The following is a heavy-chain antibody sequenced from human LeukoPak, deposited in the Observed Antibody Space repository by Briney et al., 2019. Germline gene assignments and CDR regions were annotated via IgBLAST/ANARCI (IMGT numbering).Heavy chain of an antibody. Sequence: GGSLRLSCAASGFSFSGYSMNWVRQAPGERPEWVSSISSSSTYIYYADSVKGRFTISRDDAKNSLFLQMNSLRAEDSAVYYCARVWSDCYVSNCYISEYWGRGTLVTVSS. CDR1: GFSFSGYS. V-gene: IGHV3-21*01. J-gene: IGHJ4*02. CDR2: ISSSSTYI. CDR3: ARVWSDCYVSNCYISEY. D-gene: IGHD3-3*01.